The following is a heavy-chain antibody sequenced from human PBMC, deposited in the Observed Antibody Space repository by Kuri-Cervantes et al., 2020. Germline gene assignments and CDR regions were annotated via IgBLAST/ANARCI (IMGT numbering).Heavy chain of an antibody. Sequence: GESLKISCAASGFTFSDYYMSWIRQAPGKGPEWVSCISSGGVTIYYADSVKGRFTISRDDAKNSLYLQMNSLRAEDTAVYYCARGLHYYDSSGYPYWGHGTLVTVSS. CDR1: GFTFSDYY. V-gene: IGHV3-11*01. D-gene: IGHD3-22*01. CDR2: ISSGGVTI. CDR3: ARGLHYYDSSGYPY. J-gene: IGHJ4*01.